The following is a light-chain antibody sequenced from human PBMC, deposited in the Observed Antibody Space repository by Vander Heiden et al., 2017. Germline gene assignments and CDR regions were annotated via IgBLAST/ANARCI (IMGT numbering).Light chain of an antibody. V-gene: IGKV1-39*01. CDR3: QQSYSSLLFT. CDR1: QSISRY. J-gene: IGKJ3*01. Sequence: DIQMTQSPSSLSASVGDRVTITCRASQSISRYLNWYQQKPGKAPKLLIYAASNLESGVPSRFSGSGSGTDFTLTISSLQPEDFATYYCQQSYSSLLFTFGHGTKVDIK. CDR2: AAS.